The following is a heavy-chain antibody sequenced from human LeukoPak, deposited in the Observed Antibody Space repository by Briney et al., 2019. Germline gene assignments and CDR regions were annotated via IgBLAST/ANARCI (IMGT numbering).Heavy chain of an antibody. CDR1: GYTFINHG. Sequence: ASVKVSCKASGYTFINHGISWVRQAPGQGLEWVGWITTYNGNTNFAQKFQGRVTMTADTSTSTAYMELRSLRSDATAVYYCARDHKLYCSGGSCWRFDSWGQGTLVTVSS. CDR3: ARDHKLYCSGGSCWRFDS. J-gene: IGHJ5*01. D-gene: IGHD2-15*01. V-gene: IGHV1-18*01. CDR2: ITTYNGNT.